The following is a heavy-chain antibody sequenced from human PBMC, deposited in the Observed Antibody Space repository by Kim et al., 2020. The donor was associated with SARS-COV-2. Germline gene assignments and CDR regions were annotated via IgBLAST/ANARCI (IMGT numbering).Heavy chain of an antibody. CDR2: INHSGST. V-gene: IGHV4-34*01. CDR1: GGSFSGYY. CDR3: ARIEYSSSWPLYYYYGMDV. J-gene: IGHJ6*04. D-gene: IGHD6-13*01. Sequence: SETLSLTCAVYGGSFSGYYWSWIRQPPGKGLEWIGEINHSGSTNYNPSLKIRVTISVDTSKNQFSLMLSSVTAADTVVYYCARIEYSSSWPLYYYYGMDVGGEGTTVTVSA.